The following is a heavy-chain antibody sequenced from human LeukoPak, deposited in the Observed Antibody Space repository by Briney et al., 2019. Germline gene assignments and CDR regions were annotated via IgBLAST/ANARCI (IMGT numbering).Heavy chain of an antibody. CDR1: GFTFSSYW. J-gene: IGHJ4*02. Sequence: PGGSLRLSCAASGFTFSSYWMSWVRQAPGKGLEWVANIKQDGSEKYYVDSVKGRFTISRDNAKNSLYPQMNSLRAEDTAVYYCARDTSRLGELSPVDYWGQGTLVTVSS. V-gene: IGHV3-7*01. CDR2: IKQDGSEK. CDR3: ARDTSRLGELSPVDY. D-gene: IGHD3-16*02.